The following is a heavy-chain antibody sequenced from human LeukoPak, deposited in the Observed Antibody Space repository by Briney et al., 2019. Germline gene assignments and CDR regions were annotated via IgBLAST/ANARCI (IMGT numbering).Heavy chain of an antibody. V-gene: IGHV6-1*01. CDR2: TYYRSKWYN. Sequence: SQTLSLTCAISGDSVSSNIAAWNWISQSPSRGLEWLGRTYYRSKWYNDYAVSVKSRITINPDTSKNQFSLQLNSVTPEDTAVYYCAGGIYYDSSGYEFDYWGQGNLVTVSS. CDR1: GDSVSSNIAA. J-gene: IGHJ4*02. D-gene: IGHD3-22*01. CDR3: AGGIYYDSSGYEFDY.